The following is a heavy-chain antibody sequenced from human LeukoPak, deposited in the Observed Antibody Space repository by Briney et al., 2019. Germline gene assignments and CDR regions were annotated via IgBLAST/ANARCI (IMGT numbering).Heavy chain of an antibody. CDR2: ISGSGGST. CDR3: AKLGRGTAFYFDY. J-gene: IGHJ4*02. Sequence: GSLRLSCAASGFTFSSYWMSWVRQAPGKGLEWVSAISGSGGSTYYADSVKGRFTISRDNSKNTLYLQMTSLRAEDTAVYYCAKLGRGTAFYFDYWGQGTLVTVSS. CDR1: GFTFSSYW. V-gene: IGHV3-23*01. D-gene: IGHD1-1*01.